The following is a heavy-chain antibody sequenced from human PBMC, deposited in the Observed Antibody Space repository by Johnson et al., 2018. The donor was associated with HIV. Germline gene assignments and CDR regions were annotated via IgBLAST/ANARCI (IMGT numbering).Heavy chain of an antibody. V-gene: IGHV3-7*03. CDR2: IKQDGSEK. D-gene: IGHD3-10*01. CDR1: GLTFSTYW. CDR3: ARGGGTMDDAFDI. J-gene: IGHJ3*02. Sequence: VQLVESGGGLVQPGGSLRLSCTVSGLTFSTYWMTWVRQAPGKGLEWVANIKQDGSEKYYVDSVKGRFTISRDNAKNSLYLQMNSLRAEDTAVYYCARGGGTMDDAFDIWGQGTMVTVSS.